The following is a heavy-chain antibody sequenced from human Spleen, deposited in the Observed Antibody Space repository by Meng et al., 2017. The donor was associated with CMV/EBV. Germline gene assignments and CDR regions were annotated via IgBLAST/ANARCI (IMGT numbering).Heavy chain of an antibody. CDR2: ISGYSAKT. J-gene: IGHJ4*02. CDR3: TRASQMIRGLCDY. V-gene: IGHV1-18*01. D-gene: IGHD3-16*01. CDR1: GYSFTGYG. Sequence: ASVKVSCKASGYSFTGYGVTWVRQAPGQGLEWMGWISGYSAKTFYVQSLQGRVTMTTDTSASTVYMELRGLRSDDTAMYYCTRASQMIRGLCDYWGQGTLVTVSS.